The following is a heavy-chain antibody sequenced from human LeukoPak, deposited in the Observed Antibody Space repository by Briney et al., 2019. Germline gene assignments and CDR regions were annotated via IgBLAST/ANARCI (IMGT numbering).Heavy chain of an antibody. CDR3: ARGQYARDYYYYYMDV. CDR2: INPNSGGT. V-gene: IGHV1-2*02. J-gene: IGHJ6*03. CDR1: GYTFTGYY. Sequence: GASVKVSCKASGYTFTGYYMHWVRQAPGQGLEWMGWINPNSGGTNYAQKFQGRVTMTRDTSISTAYMELSRLRSEDTAVYYCARGQYARDYYYYYMDVWGKGTTVTVSS.